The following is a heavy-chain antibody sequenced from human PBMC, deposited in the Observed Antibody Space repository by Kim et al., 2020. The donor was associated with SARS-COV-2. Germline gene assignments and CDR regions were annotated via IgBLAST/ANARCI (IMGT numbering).Heavy chain of an antibody. Sequence: GGSLRLSCAASGFTFSSYAMHWVRQAPGKGLEWVAVISYDGSNKYYADSVKGRFTISRDNSKNTLYLQMNSLRAEDTAVYYCAGGWLQSPVYWGQGTLVTVSS. CDR1: GFTFSSYA. D-gene: IGHD5-12*01. CDR2: ISYDGSNK. CDR3: AGGWLQSPVY. V-gene: IGHV3-30-3*01. J-gene: IGHJ4*02.